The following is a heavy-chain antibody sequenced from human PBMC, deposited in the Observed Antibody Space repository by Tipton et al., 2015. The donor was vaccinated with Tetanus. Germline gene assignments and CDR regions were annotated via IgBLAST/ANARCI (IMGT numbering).Heavy chain of an antibody. CDR3: ARHLYGYWVDP. V-gene: IGHV4-39*02. J-gene: IGHJ5*02. D-gene: IGHD2/OR15-2a*01. Sequence: TLSLTCTVSGGSISDKKYYWGWIRQPPGRGLEWIASIFFEGSTYYSPSLKSRLTIDVDTSQNLFSLRLTSVTAADTAVYYCARHLYGYWVDPRGQGALVTVSS. CDR1: GGSISDKKYY. CDR2: IFFEGST.